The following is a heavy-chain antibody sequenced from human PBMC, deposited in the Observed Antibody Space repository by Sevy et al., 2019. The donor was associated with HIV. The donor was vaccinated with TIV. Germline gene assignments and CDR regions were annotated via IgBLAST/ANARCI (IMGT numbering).Heavy chain of an antibody. CDR2: ISYDGSNK. V-gene: IGHV3-30*18. CDR1: GFTFSSYG. CDR3: AKDSEDGFYYYYGMDV. Sequence: GGSLRLSCAASGFTFSSYGMHWVRQAPGKGLEWVAVISYDGSNKYYADSVKGRFTISRDNSKNTLYLQMNSLRAEDTAVYYCAKDSEDGFYYYYGMDVWGQGTTVTVSS. D-gene: IGHD2-15*01. J-gene: IGHJ6*02.